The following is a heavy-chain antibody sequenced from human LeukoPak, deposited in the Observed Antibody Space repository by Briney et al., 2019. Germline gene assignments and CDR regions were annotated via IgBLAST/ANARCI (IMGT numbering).Heavy chain of an antibody. V-gene: IGHV1-69-2*01. Sequence: ASVKVSCKASGYTFIDFHMHWVKQAPGRGLEWVGRVDPKDGETMYAERFEGRVTMTAVTSTDTAYMELSGLTSDDTAVYYRTTANRFTYWFDPWGQGTLVTVSS. CDR2: VDPKDGET. CDR3: TTANRFTYWFDP. CDR1: GYTFIDFH. J-gene: IGHJ5*02.